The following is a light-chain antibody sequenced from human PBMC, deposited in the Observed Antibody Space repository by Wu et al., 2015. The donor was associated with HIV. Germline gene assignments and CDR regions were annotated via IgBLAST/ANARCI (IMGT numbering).Light chain of an antibody. CDR2: GTS. J-gene: IGKJ1*01. Sequence: EIVLTQSPDTLSLSPGQRATLSCRTSQSVSSKFLAWYQQKAGQVPRLLIYGTSNRATGIPDRFRGSGSGTDFTLTITRLEPEDCAVYYCQQYGDSPAWTFGQGTKGGSQT. CDR3: QQYGDSPAWT. V-gene: IGKV3-20*01. CDR1: QSVSSKF.